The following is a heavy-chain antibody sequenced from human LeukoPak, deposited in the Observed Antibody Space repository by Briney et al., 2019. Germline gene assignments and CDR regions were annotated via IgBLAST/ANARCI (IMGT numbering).Heavy chain of an antibody. V-gene: IGHV5-51*01. J-gene: IGHJ3*02. CDR2: IYPGDSDT. CDR3: ARSGIVGAKAAFDI. D-gene: IGHD1-26*01. CDR1: GYSFTTYW. Sequence: GESLKISCKGSGYSFTTYWIGWVRQMPGKGLEWMGIIYPGDSDTTYSPSFQGQVTISAGKSIITAYLQWSSLKASDTAMYYCARSGIVGAKAAFDIWGQGTMVTVSS.